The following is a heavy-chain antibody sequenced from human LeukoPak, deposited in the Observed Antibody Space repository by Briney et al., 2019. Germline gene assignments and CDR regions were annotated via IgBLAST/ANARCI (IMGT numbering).Heavy chain of an antibody. CDR2: IYYSGST. CDR1: GGSISSGDYY. Sequence: SQTLSLTCTVSGGSISSGDYYWSWIRQPPGKGLEWIGYIYYSGSTYYNPSLKSRVTISVDTSKNQFSLRLSSVTAADTAVYYCARGDQGLPFDYWGQGTLVTVSS. J-gene: IGHJ4*02. D-gene: IGHD2-2*01. V-gene: IGHV4-30-4*01. CDR3: ARGDQGLPFDY.